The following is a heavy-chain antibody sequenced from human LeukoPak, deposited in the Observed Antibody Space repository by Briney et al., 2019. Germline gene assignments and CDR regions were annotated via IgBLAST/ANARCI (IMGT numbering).Heavy chain of an antibody. Sequence: ASVTVSCKASGYTFTSYGVSWVRQAPGQGRGWVGWISAYNGNTNYAQKLQGRVTMTTDTSTSTAYMELRSLRSDDTAVYYCAREGGRYYDILTGYYRSAFDIWGQGTMVTVSS. CDR3: AREGGRYYDILTGYYRSAFDI. CDR1: GYTFTSYG. V-gene: IGHV1-18*01. D-gene: IGHD3-9*01. J-gene: IGHJ3*02. CDR2: ISAYNGNT.